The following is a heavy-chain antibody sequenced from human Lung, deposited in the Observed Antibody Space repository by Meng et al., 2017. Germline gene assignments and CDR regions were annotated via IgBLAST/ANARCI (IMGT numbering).Heavy chain of an antibody. J-gene: IGHJ4*02. Sequence: QAQLVQSGAEVKNPWASVKVSCKASCYTFIDYYMHWVRQAPGQGLAWMGRINPNSGGADYAQKFQGRVTMTRDKSISTAYMELTRLRSDDTAVYYCAREQQWLVQDFDSWGQGTLVTVSS. V-gene: IGHV1-2*06. CDR2: INPNSGGA. CDR3: AREQQWLVQDFDS. D-gene: IGHD6-19*01. CDR1: CYTFIDYY.